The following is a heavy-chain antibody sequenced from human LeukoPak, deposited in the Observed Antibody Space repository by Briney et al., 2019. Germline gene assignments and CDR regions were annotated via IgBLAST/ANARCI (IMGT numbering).Heavy chain of an antibody. V-gene: IGHV3-23*01. D-gene: IGHD3-10*01. CDR2: ISGSGGST. CDR3: AKDRITMAPKPDWFDP. Sequence: GGSLRLSCAASGFTFSSYAMSWVRQAPGKGLEWVSAISGSGGSTYYADSVKGRFTISRDNSKNTLYLQMNSLRAEDTAVYYCAKDRITMAPKPDWFDPWGQGTLVTVTS. CDR1: GFTFSSYA. J-gene: IGHJ5*02.